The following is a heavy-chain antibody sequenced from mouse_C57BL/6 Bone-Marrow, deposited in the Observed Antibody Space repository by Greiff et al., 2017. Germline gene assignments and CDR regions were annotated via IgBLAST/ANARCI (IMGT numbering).Heavy chain of an antibody. CDR1: GYTFTSYW. V-gene: IGHV1-5*01. Sequence: VQLQQSGTVLARPGASVKMSCKTSGYTFTSYWMHWVKQRPGQGLEWIGAIYPGNSDTSYNQKFKGKAKLTAVTSARTAYMELSSLTNEDAAFYYCAREGYFYGSNFHWYFDVWGTGATVTGSS. CDR2: IYPGNSDT. CDR3: AREGYFYGSNFHWYFDV. D-gene: IGHD1-1*01. J-gene: IGHJ1*03.